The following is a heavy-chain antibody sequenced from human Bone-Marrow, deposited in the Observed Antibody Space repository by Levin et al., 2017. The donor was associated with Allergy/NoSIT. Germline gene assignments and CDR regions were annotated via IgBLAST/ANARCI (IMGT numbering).Heavy chain of an antibody. Sequence: GESLKISCKGSGYSFTSYWIGWVRQMPGKGLEWMGIIYPGDSDTRYSPSFQGQVTISADKSISTAYLQWSSLKASDTAMYYCARHSFPGIAVAGQYFQHWGQGTLVTVSS. CDR2: IYPGDSDT. V-gene: IGHV5-51*01. CDR1: GYSFTSYW. CDR3: ARHSFPGIAVAGQYFQH. D-gene: IGHD6-19*01. J-gene: IGHJ1*01.